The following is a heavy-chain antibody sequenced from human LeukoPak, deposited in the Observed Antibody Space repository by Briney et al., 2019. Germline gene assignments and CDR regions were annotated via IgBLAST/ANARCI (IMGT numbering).Heavy chain of an antibody. V-gene: IGHV4-59*01. J-gene: IGHJ4*02. D-gene: IGHD3-16*01. CDR1: GGSISSYY. CDR2: IYYSRST. CDR3: ARDLAENYFDY. Sequence: SETLSLTCTVSGGSISSYYWSWIRQPPGKGLEWIGYIYYSRSTNYNPSPKSRVTISVDTSKNQFSLKLSSVTAADTAVYYCARDLAENYFDYWGQGTLVTVSS.